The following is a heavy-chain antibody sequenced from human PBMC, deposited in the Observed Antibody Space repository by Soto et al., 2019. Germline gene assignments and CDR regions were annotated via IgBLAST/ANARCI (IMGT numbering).Heavy chain of an antibody. V-gene: IGHV1-18*01. D-gene: IGHD6-6*01. J-gene: IGHJ4*02. CDR2: ISAHNGNT. CDR3: ARGRDGDY. Sequence: QVHLVQSGAEVKKPGASVKVSCKGSGYAFTTYGITWVRQAPGQGLEWMGWISAHNGNTNYAQKLKGRVTVTRDPSTSTAYMELRGLRSDATAVYYCARGRDGDYWGQGALVTVSS. CDR1: GYAFTTYG.